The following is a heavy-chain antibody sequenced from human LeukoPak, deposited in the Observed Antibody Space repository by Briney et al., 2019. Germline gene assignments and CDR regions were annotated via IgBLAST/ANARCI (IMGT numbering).Heavy chain of an antibody. J-gene: IGHJ4*02. CDR2: FDPEDGET. V-gene: IGHV1-24*01. D-gene: IGHD6-13*01. Sequence: GASVKVSCKVSGYTLTELSMHWVGQAPGKGLEWMGGFDPEDGETIYAQKFQGRVTMTEDTSTDTAYMELSSLRSEDTAVYYCATDDGQQQLVRHYWGQGTLVTVSS. CDR1: GYTLTELS. CDR3: ATDDGQQQLVRHY.